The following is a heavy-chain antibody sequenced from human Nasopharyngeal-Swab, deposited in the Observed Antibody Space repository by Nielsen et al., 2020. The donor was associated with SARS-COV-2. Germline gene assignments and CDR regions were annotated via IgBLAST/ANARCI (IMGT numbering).Heavy chain of an antibody. CDR1: GFTFTDYV. CDR2: ISTTSDYI. J-gene: IGHJ4*02. CDR3: VRDGYFDWSFGY. V-gene: IGHV3-21*01. D-gene: IGHD3-9*01. Sequence: GESLKISCAASGFTFTDYVMNWVRQAPGKGPEWVSSISTTSDYIYYADSVKGRFTISRDNARNSLHLQMHSLRAEDTAVYYCVRDGYFDWSFGYWGQGTPVTVSS.